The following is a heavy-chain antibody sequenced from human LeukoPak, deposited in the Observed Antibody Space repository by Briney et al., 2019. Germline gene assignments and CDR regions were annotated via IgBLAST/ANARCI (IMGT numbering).Heavy chain of an antibody. CDR1: GASISSSSSS. D-gene: IGHD4-17*01. V-gene: IGHV4-39*02. Sequence: SETLSLTCTVSGASISSSSSSWGWVRQPPGKGPEWIGSIYYGGLTYDNPSLKSRVSISVDPYKNHFSLKVSSVTAADTAVYYCASGTFDDYGDYDRGDYFDHWGQGTLVTVSS. J-gene: IGHJ4*02. CDR3: ASGTFDDYGDYDRGDYFDH. CDR2: IYYGGLT.